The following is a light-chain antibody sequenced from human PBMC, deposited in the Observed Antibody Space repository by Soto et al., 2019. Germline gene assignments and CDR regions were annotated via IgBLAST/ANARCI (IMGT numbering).Light chain of an antibody. J-gene: IGKJ1*01. Sequence: EIVLTQSPGTLSLSPGERATLSCRASQSVSSRFLAWYQQKPGQAPRVLLYGASTRATGIPDRFSGSGSGTDFTLTISRLEPEDFAVYFCQQYESSWTFGQGTKVEMK. CDR1: QSVSSRF. V-gene: IGKV3-20*01. CDR2: GAS. CDR3: QQYESSWT.